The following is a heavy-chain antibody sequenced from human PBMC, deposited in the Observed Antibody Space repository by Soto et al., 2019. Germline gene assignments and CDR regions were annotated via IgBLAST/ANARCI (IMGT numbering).Heavy chain of an antibody. J-gene: IGHJ4*02. CDR2: LWYDGSGE. CDR1: GFTFSDYG. D-gene: IGHD3-3*01. CDR3: ARDSVRFLEHFSKDYFDY. V-gene: IGHV3-33*08. Sequence: QVHLVESGGGVVQPGGSLRLSCAGSGFTFSDYGMHWVRQAPGKGLEWVAVLWYDGSGEYYTDSVRGRFTISRVNSKNTLYLQMNNLRDEDTGVYYCARDSVRFLEHFSKDYFDYRGQGTRVTVSS.